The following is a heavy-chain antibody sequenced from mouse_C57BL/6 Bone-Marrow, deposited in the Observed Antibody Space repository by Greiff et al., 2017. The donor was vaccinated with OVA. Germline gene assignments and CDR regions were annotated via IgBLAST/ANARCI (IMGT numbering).Heavy chain of an antibody. Sequence: QVQLQQSGAELVRPGASVTLSCKASGYTFTDYEMHWVKQTPVHGLEWIGAIDPETGGTAYNQKFKGKAILTADKSSSTAYMELRSLTSEDSAVYYGTRRVVATDWYFDVWGTGTTVTVSS. CDR3: TRRVVATDWYFDV. CDR2: IDPETGGT. D-gene: IGHD1-1*01. V-gene: IGHV1-15*01. J-gene: IGHJ1*03. CDR1: GYTFTDYE.